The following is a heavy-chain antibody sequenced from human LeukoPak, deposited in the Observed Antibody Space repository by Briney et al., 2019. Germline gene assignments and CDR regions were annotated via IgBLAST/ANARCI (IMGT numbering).Heavy chain of an antibody. Sequence: GGSLRLSCAASGFTFSSYEMNWVRQAPGKGLEWVSRINSDGSSTSYADSVKGRFTISRDNAKNTLYLQMNSLRAEDTAVYHCAKSGLNRFDYWGQGTLVTVSS. D-gene: IGHD2-15*01. CDR1: GFTFSSYE. CDR2: INSDGSST. CDR3: AKSGLNRFDY. J-gene: IGHJ4*02. V-gene: IGHV3-74*01.